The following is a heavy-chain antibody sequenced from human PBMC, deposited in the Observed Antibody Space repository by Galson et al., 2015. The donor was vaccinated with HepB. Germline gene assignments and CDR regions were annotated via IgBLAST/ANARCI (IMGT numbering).Heavy chain of an antibody. CDR2: IRYDGSNK. CDR1: GFTFSSYG. V-gene: IGHV3-30*02. D-gene: IGHD2-15*01. Sequence: SLRLSCAASGFTFSSYGMHWVRQAPGKGLEWVAFIRYDGSNKYYADSVKGRFTISRDNSKNTLYLQMNSLRAEDTAVYYCAKWGYCSGGSCYSSPFPFDYWGQGTLVTVSS. J-gene: IGHJ4*02. CDR3: AKWGYCSGGSCYSSPFPFDY.